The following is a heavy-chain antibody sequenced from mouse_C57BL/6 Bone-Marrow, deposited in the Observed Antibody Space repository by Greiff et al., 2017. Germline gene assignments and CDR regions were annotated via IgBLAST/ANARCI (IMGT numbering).Heavy chain of an antibody. D-gene: IGHD1-3*01. CDR1: GYAFSSSW. J-gene: IGHJ4*01. V-gene: IGHV1-82*01. CDR2: IYPGDGDT. Sequence: QVQLQQSGPELVKPGASVKISCKASGYAFSSSWMNWVKQRPGKGLEWIGRIYPGDGDTNYNGKFKGKATLTADKSSSTAYMQLSSLTSEDSAVYFCARPQLDGAMDYWGQGTSVTVSS. CDR3: ARPQLDGAMDY.